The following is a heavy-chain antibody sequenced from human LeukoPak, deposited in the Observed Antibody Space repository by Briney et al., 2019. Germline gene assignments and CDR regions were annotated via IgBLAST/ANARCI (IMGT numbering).Heavy chain of an antibody. CDR3: ARDGDYYDSSGLLLGDAFDI. D-gene: IGHD3-22*01. CDR2: IYTSGST. V-gene: IGHV4-4*07. J-gene: IGHJ3*02. Sequence: SETLSLTCTVSGGSISSYYWSWIRQPAGKGLEWIGRIYTSGSTNYNPSLKSRVTMSVDTSKNQFSLKLSSVTAADTAVYYCARDGDYYDSSGLLLGDAFDIWGQGTMVTVSS. CDR1: GGSISSYY.